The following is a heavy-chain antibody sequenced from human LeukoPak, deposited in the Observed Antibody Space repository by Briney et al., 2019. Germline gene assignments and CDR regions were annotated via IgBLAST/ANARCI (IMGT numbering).Heavy chain of an antibody. V-gene: IGHV3-21*01. CDR2: ISSSSSYI. Sequence: GGSLRLSCAASGFTFSSYEMNWVRQAPGKGLEWVSSISSSSSYIYYADSVKGRFTISRDNAKNSLYLQMNSLRAEDTAVYYCARDRDDFWSGIDYWGQGTLVTVSS. CDR3: ARDRDDFWSGIDY. CDR1: GFTFSSYE. J-gene: IGHJ4*02. D-gene: IGHD3-3*01.